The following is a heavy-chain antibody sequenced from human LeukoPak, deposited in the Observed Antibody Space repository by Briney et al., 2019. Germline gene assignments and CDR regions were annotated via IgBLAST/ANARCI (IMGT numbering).Heavy chain of an antibody. CDR1: GLTFSSYA. V-gene: IGHV3-23*01. J-gene: IGHJ3*01. CDR3: ARMEYSSSWYSP. CDR2: ISGSGGST. Sequence: GGSLRLSCAASGLTFSSYAMSWVRQAPGKGLEWVSGISGSGGSTNYADSVKGRFTISRDNAKNSLYLQMNSLRAEDTAVYYCARMEYSSSWYSPWGQGTMVTVSS. D-gene: IGHD6-13*01.